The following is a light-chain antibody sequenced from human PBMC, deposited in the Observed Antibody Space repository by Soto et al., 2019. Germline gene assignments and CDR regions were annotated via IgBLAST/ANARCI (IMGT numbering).Light chain of an antibody. CDR2: DVS. J-gene: IGLJ1*01. Sequence: QSVLTQPASVSGSPGQSITISCTGTSSDVGGYNYVSWYQQHPGKAPKLMIYDVSNRPSGVSNRFSGSKSGNTASLTISGLQAEDEADYYCSSYTSSSILPYVFGTGSKVTV. V-gene: IGLV2-14*01. CDR1: SSDVGGYNY. CDR3: SSYTSSSILPYV.